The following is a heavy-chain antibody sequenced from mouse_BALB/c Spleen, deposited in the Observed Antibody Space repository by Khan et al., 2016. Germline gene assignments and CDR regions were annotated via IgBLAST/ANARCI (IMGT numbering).Heavy chain of an antibody. CDR1: GYTFTNSG. CDR3: ARGAMVTTGWYFDV. V-gene: IGHV9-1*02. CDR2: INTYTGEP. J-gene: IGHJ1*01. Sequence: QIQLVQSGPELKKPGETVKISCKASGYTFTNSGMNWVKQAPGKGLKWVGWINTYTGEPTYADDFKGRFASSLETSASTAYLQINNLKNEDMTTYFCARGAMVTTGWYFDVWGAGTTVTVSS. D-gene: IGHD2-2*01.